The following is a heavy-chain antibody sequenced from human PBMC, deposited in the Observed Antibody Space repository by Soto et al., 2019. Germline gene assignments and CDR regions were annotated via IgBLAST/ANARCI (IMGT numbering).Heavy chain of an antibody. V-gene: IGHV3-7*01. Sequence: EVQLVESGGGLVQPGGSLRLSCAASGFTFSSYWMSWVRQAPGKGLEWVANIKQEGSEKYYVDSVKGRFTISRDNAKNSLYLQTNILRAEDTAVYYCARVLTGAFDYWGQGTLVTVSS. CDR2: IKQEGSEK. CDR3: ARVLTGAFDY. CDR1: GFTFSSYW. J-gene: IGHJ4*02. D-gene: IGHD3-9*01.